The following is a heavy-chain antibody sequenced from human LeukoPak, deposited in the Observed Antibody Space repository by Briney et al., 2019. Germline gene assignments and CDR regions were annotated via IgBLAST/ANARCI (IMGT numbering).Heavy chain of an antibody. CDR2: ISGSGEST. Sequence: GGSLRPSCAASGFTFSSSAMSWVRQAPGKGLQWVSVISGSGESTYYADSVKGRFTISRDNSKNTLYLQMNSLRAEDTAVYYCAKAPVYASANRAYFDYWGQGTLVTVPS. J-gene: IGHJ4*02. D-gene: IGHD5/OR15-5a*01. CDR1: GFTFSSSA. CDR3: AKAPVYASANRAYFDY. V-gene: IGHV3-23*01.